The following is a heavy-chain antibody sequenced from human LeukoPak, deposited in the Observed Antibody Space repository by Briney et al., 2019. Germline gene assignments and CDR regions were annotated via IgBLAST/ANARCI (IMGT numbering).Heavy chain of an antibody. J-gene: IGHJ5*02. D-gene: IGHD6-19*01. Sequence: PSETLSLTCTVSGASISSYYWSWIRQPPGKGLEWIGYIYYSGTTKYNPSLKSRVTISIDTSKNQFPLKVNSVTAADTAVYYCARGQPQRYNSGWYVNWFDPWGQGTLVSVSS. CDR2: IYYSGTT. CDR1: GASISSYY. V-gene: IGHV4-59*01. CDR3: ARGQPQRYNSGWYVNWFDP.